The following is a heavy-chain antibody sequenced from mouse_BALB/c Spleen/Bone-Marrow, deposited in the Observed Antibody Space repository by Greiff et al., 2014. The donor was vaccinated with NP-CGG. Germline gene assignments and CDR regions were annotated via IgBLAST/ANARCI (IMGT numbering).Heavy chain of an antibody. V-gene: IGHV1-9*01. CDR3: ARGDRYDVRFDY. CDR2: ILPGSDST. Sequence: VHLVESGAELMKPGASVKISCKATGYTFSSFWIEWVKQRPGHGLEWIGEILPGSDSTNYNEKFKGKATFTADTSSNTAYMQLSSLTSEDSAVYYCARGDRYDVRFDYWGQGTTLTVSS. D-gene: IGHD2-14*01. CDR1: GYTFSSFW. J-gene: IGHJ2*01.